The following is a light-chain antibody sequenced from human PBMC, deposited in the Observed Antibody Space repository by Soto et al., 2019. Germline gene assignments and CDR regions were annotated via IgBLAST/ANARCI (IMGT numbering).Light chain of an antibody. CDR3: QQYGSSPLYT. V-gene: IGKV3-20*01. CDR2: GAS. CDR1: QSVSSSY. Sequence: EIVLTQSPGTLSLSPGERATLSCRASQSVSSSYLAWYQQKPGQAPRLLIYGASSRATGIPDRFSGSGSGIDFTLSISRLEPEDFAVYYCQQYGSSPLYTFGQGTKREMK. J-gene: IGKJ2*01.